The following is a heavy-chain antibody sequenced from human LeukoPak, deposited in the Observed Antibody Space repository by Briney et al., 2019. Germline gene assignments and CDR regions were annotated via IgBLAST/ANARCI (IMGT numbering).Heavy chain of an antibody. V-gene: IGHV3-21*01. Sequence: ETLSPTCAVYGGSFSGYYWSWIRQPPGKGLEWVSSISSSSSYIYYADSVKGRFTISRDNAKNSLYLQMNSLRAEDTAVYYCARAYNWNDAGDYWGQGTLVTVSS. J-gene: IGHJ4*02. D-gene: IGHD1-1*01. CDR2: ISSSSSYI. CDR1: GGSFSGYY. CDR3: ARAYNWNDAGDY.